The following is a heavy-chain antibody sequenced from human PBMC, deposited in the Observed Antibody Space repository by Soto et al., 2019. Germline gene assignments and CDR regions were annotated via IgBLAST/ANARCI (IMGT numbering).Heavy chain of an antibody. Sequence: PGGSLRLSCTASGFTFGDYAMSWFRQAPGKGLEWVGFIRSKAYGGTTEYAASVKGRFTISRDDSKSIAYLQMNSLKTEDTAVYYCTGVRYVDWLLIGAFDIWGQGTMVTVSS. CDR2: IRSKAYGGTT. J-gene: IGHJ3*02. V-gene: IGHV3-49*03. D-gene: IGHD3-9*01. CDR3: TGVRYVDWLLIGAFDI. CDR1: GFTFGDYA.